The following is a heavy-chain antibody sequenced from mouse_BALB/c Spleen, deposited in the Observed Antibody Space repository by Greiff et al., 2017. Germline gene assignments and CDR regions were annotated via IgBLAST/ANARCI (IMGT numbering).Heavy chain of an antibody. J-gene: IGHJ1*01. D-gene: IGHD1-1*01. CDR2: ISNGGGST. V-gene: IGHV5-12-2*01. Sequence: EVKLVESGGGLVQPGGSLKLSCAASGFTFSSYTMSWVRQTPEKRLEWVAYISNGGGSTYYPDTVKGRFTISRDNAKNTLYLQMSSLKSEDTAMYYCARQGVYYGSNNWYFDVWGAGTTVTVSS. CDR1: GFTFSSYT. CDR3: ARQGVYYGSNNWYFDV.